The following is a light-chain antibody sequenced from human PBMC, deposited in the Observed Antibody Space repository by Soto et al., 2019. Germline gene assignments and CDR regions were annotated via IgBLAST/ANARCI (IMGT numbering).Light chain of an antibody. CDR3: KQYDNLPPWT. CDR2: DAS. CDR1: QDISNY. Sequence: DIQMTQSPSSLSASVGDRVTITCQASQDISNYLNWYQQKPGKAPKLLIYDASNLETGVSSRFSGSGSGTDFTFTISSLQPEDIATYYCKQYDNLPPWTFGPGTKVEIK. J-gene: IGKJ3*01. V-gene: IGKV1-33*01.